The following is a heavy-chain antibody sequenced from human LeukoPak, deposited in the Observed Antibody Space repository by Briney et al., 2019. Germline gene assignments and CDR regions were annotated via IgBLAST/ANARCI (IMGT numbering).Heavy chain of an antibody. CDR3: ARSSGSYYRYNWFDP. V-gene: IGHV5-51*01. CDR1: GSSFTSYW. D-gene: IGHD3-10*01. J-gene: IGHJ5*02. Sequence: GESLQISCKGSGSSFTSYWIGWVRPLPGKGLEWMGIIYPGDSDTRYSPSFQGQVTISADKSISTAYLQWSSLKASDTAMYYCARSSGSYYRYNWFDPWGQGTLVTVSS. CDR2: IYPGDSDT.